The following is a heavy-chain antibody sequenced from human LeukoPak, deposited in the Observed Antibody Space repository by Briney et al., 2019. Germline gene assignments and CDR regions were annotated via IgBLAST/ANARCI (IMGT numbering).Heavy chain of an antibody. D-gene: IGHD3-22*01. Sequence: GGSLRLSCAASGFTFSSYAMSWVRQAPGKGLEWVSAISGSGGSTYYADSVKGRSTISRDNSKNTLYLQMNSLRAEDTAVYYCAKDYYDSSGYYHWYFDLWGRGTLVTVSS. CDR2: ISGSGGST. J-gene: IGHJ2*01. CDR3: AKDYYDSSGYYHWYFDL. CDR1: GFTFSSYA. V-gene: IGHV3-23*01.